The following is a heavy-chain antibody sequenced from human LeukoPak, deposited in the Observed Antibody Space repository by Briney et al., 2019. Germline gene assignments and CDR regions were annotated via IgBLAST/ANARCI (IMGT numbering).Heavy chain of an antibody. CDR1: GSTFSSYS. CDR3: ARDLGVSWDY. V-gene: IGHV3-21*01. CDR2: ISSSSSYI. D-gene: IGHD2/OR15-2a*01. Sequence: PGGSLRLSCAASGSTFSSYSMNWVRQAPGKGLEWVSSISSSSSYIYYADSVKGRFTNSRDNAKNSLYLQMNSLRAEDTAVYYCARDLGVSWDYWGQGTLVTVSS. J-gene: IGHJ4*02.